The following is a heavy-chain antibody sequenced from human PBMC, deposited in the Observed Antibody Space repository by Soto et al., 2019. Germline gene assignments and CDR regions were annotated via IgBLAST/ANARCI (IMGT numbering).Heavy chain of an antibody. Sequence: EVQLVESGGNLVQPGGSLRLSCAASGFTFSSYWMHWVRQAPGKGLVWVSRVNSDGSSTSYADSVKGRFTISRDNAKNTLYLQMNSLRAEDTAVYYCAGERRHSSSYDAFDIWGQGTMVTVSS. D-gene: IGHD6-13*01. V-gene: IGHV3-74*01. CDR1: GFTFSSYW. J-gene: IGHJ3*02. CDR2: VNSDGSST. CDR3: AGERRHSSSYDAFDI.